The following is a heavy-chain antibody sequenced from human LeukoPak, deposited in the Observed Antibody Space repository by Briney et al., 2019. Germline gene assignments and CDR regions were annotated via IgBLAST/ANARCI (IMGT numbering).Heavy chain of an antibody. D-gene: IGHD3-3*01. CDR3: ARGRITIFGVVIIGNNWFDP. Sequence: SETLSLTCAVSGGSVSSGVYSWTWIRQPPWKGLEWIGYIYYSGNTYYNPSLKSRVTISVDTSKNQFSLKLSSVTAADTAVYYCARGRITIFGVVIIGNNWFDPWGQGTLVTVSS. CDR1: GGSVSSGVYS. V-gene: IGHV4-30-4*07. CDR2: IYYSGNT. J-gene: IGHJ5*02.